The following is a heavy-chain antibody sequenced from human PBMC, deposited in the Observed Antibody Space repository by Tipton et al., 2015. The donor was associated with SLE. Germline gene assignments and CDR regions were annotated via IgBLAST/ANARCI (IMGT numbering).Heavy chain of an antibody. J-gene: IGHJ3*02. CDR1: GGSFSGYY. Sequence: LRLSCAVYGGSFSGYYWSWIRQPPGKGLEWIGEINHSGSTNYNPSLKSRVTISVDTSKNQFSLKLSSVTAADTAVYYCARADRAVVGLRGAFDIWGQGTMVTVSS. D-gene: IGHD6-19*01. V-gene: IGHV4-34*01. CDR3: ARADRAVVGLRGAFDI. CDR2: INHSGST.